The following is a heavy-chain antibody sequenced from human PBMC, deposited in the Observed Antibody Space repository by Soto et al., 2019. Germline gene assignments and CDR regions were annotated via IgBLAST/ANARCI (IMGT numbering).Heavy chain of an antibody. CDR1: GYTFTTFG. V-gene: IGHV1-18*04. CDR2: ISTSTGNT. J-gene: IGHJ4*02. CDR3: ARSPRVIVTAKGTLDF. Sequence: QVQLVQSGGEVKNPGASVKVSCKASGYTFTTFGITWVRQVPGQGLEWLGWISTSTGNTNYAQNLQGRLTLTTDTSTRTAYMELRSLTSDDTAVYYCARSPRVIVTAKGTLDFWGQGTLITVSS. D-gene: IGHD2-21*02.